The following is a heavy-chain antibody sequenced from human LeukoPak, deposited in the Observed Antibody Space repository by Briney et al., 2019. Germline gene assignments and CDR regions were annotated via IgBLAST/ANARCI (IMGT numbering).Heavy chain of an antibody. Sequence: PSETLSLTCAVYGGSFSGYYWSWIRQPPGKGLEWIGEINHSGSTNCNPSLKSRVTMSVDTSKNQFSLKLSSVTAADTAVYYCARGRGDYIWGSYRYYVSYYFDYWGQGTLVTVSS. CDR2: INHSGST. J-gene: IGHJ4*02. CDR1: GGSFSGYY. V-gene: IGHV4-34*01. D-gene: IGHD3-16*02. CDR3: ARGRGDYIWGSYRYYVSYYFDY.